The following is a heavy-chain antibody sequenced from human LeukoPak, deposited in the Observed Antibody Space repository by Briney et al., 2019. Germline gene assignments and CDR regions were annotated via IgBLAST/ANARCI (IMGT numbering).Heavy chain of an antibody. V-gene: IGHV4-59*08. Sequence: SETLSLTCTVSGGSISSYYWSWIRQPPGKGLEWIGYVYHSGSTNYNPSLKSRVTISVDTSKNQFSLKLSSVTAADTAVYYCASYRRGYRTSFDYWGQGTLVTVSS. D-gene: IGHD5-18*01. CDR1: GGSISSYY. J-gene: IGHJ4*02. CDR3: ASYRRGYRTSFDY. CDR2: VYHSGST.